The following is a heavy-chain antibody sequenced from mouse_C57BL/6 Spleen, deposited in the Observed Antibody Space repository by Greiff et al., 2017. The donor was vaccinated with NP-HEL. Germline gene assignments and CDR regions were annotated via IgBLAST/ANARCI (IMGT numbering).Heavy chain of an antibody. CDR1: GYSFTGYY. CDR2: INPSTGGT. CDR3: APYYYGSSYLFAY. D-gene: IGHD1-1*01. V-gene: IGHV1-42*01. J-gene: IGHJ3*01. Sequence: EVQLQQSGPELVKPGASVKISCKASGYSFTGYYMNWVKQSPEKSLEWIGEINPSTGGTTYNQKFKAKATLTVDKSSSTAYMQLKSLTSEDSAVYYCAPYYYGSSYLFAYWGQGTLVTVSA.